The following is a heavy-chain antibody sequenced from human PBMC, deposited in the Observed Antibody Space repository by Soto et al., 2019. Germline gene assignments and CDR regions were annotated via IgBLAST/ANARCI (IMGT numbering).Heavy chain of an antibody. Sequence: GESLKISCKGSGYSFTSYWIGWVRQMPVKGLEWMGIIYPGDSDTRYSPSFQGQVTISADKSISTAYLQWSSLKASDTAMYYCARGGATTEYYYGMDVWGQGTTVTVSS. J-gene: IGHJ6*02. CDR2: IYPGDSDT. V-gene: IGHV5-51*01. D-gene: IGHD1-26*01. CDR3: ARGGATTEYYYGMDV. CDR1: GYSFTSYW.